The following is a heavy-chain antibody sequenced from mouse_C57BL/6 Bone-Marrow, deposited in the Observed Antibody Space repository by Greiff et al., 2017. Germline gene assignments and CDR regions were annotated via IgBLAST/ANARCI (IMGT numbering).Heavy chain of an antibody. Sequence: QVQLQQPGAELVRPGTSVKLSCKASGYTFTSYWMHWVKQRPGQGLEWIGVIDPSDSYTNYNQKFKGKATLTVDTSSSTAYMQLSSLTSDDSAVYYFAGLNWAWFAYWGQGTLVTVSA. CDR2: IDPSDSYT. CDR1: GYTFTSYW. J-gene: IGHJ3*01. D-gene: IGHD4-1*01. CDR3: AGLNWAWFAY. V-gene: IGHV1-59*01.